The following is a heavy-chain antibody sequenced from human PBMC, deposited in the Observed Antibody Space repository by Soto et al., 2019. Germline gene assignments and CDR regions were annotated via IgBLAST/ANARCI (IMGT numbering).Heavy chain of an antibody. CDR3: ARHRYYEGSVPGYGMDV. D-gene: IGHD3-16*01. CDR1: GFTFSDYY. Sequence: QVQQVESGGGLVKPGGSLRLSCAASGFTFSDYYMSWIRQAPGKGLEYISYISSGGSFIYYADSVKGRFTISRDTAKTSLYLQMNSLRAEDTALYYCARHRYYEGSVPGYGMDVWGQGTTVTVSS. J-gene: IGHJ6*02. CDR2: ISSGGSFI. V-gene: IGHV3-11*01.